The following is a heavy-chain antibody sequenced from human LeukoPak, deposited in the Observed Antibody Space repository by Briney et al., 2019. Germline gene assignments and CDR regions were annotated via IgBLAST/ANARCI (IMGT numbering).Heavy chain of an antibody. V-gene: IGHV5-10-1*01. CDR3: ARRNFVYDAFDI. CDR2: IDPSDSYT. J-gene: IGHJ3*02. Sequence: GESLRISCQGSGYSFTSYWISWVRQMPGKGLEWMGRIDPSDSYTNYSPSFQGHVTISAGKSISTAYLQWSSLKASDTAMYYCARRNFVYDAFDIWGQGTMVTVSS. D-gene: IGHD5/OR15-5a*01. CDR1: GYSFTSYW.